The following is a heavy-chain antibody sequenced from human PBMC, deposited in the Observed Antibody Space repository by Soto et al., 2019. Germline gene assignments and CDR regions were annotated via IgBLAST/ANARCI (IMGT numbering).Heavy chain of an antibody. J-gene: IGHJ5*02. CDR1: GGSISSSSFH. Sequence: PSETLSLTCTVSGGSISSSSFHWGWIRQPPGKGLEWIGSIYYSGSTYYSPSLKSRVTISVDTSKNQFSLKLNSLIAADTAVYYCARRERAAGTDWWFDPWGQGTLVT. V-gene: IGHV4-39*01. CDR3: ARRERAAGTDWWFDP. D-gene: IGHD6-13*01. CDR2: IYYSGST.